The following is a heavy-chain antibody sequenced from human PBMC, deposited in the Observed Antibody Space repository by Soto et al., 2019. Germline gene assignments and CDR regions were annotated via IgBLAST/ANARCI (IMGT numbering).Heavy chain of an antibody. Sequence: QVQLVQSGAEVKKPGASVKVSCQASGYTFTNYAISWVRQAPGQGLEWMGWISASTRNTDQAQNFQGRVTMTIDTSTNTVNMELRSLRSDDTAVYYCARCYCSVGSCYACWHFDLWGRGTLVTVSS. J-gene: IGHJ2*01. CDR2: ISASTRNT. CDR1: GYTFTNYA. CDR3: ARCYCSVGSCYACWHFDL. V-gene: IGHV1-18*01. D-gene: IGHD2-15*01.